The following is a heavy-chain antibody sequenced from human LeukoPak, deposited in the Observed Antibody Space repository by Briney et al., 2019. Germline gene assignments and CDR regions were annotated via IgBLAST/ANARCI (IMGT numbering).Heavy chain of an antibody. CDR3: AKRGESCSSTNCLKYYFDY. Sequence: GGSHRLSCAASGFTVSSNYMSWVRQAPGKGLEWVSAIGGGGVDTYYADSVKGRFTISRDNSKNTLYLQMNSLRAEDTAVYYCAKRGESCSSTNCLKYYFDYWGQGTLVTVSS. CDR1: GFTVSSNY. V-gene: IGHV3-23*01. D-gene: IGHD2-2*01. J-gene: IGHJ4*02. CDR2: IGGGGVDT.